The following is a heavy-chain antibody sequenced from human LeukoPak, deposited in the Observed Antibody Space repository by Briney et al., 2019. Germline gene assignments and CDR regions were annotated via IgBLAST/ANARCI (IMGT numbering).Heavy chain of an antibody. CDR2: INPSGGST. V-gene: IGHV1-46*01. D-gene: IGHD6-19*01. CDR1: GYTFTSYY. CDR3: ARDQERSGWYGWFDP. Sequence: ASVKVSCKASGYTFTSYYMHWVRRAPGQGLEWMGIINPSGGSTSYAQKFQGRVTMTRDTSTSTVYMELSSLRSEDTAVYYCARDQERSGWYGWFDPWGQGTLVTVSS. J-gene: IGHJ5*02.